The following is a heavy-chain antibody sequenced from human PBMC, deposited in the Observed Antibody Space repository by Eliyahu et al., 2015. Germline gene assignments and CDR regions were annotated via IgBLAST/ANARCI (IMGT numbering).Heavy chain of an antibody. J-gene: IGHJ4*02. V-gene: IGHV3-48*03. CDR1: GFTFXSYE. Sequence: EVQLVESGGGLVXPGGSXXLSCAASGFTFXSYEMNWVRQAPGKGXEWVSYXSSSGSTIYYADSVKGRFTISRDNAKNSLYLQMNSLRAEDTAVYYCARDGGSGWYTGVLGYWGQGTLVTVSS. CDR2: XSSSGSTI. D-gene: IGHD6-19*01. CDR3: ARDGGSGWYTGVLGY.